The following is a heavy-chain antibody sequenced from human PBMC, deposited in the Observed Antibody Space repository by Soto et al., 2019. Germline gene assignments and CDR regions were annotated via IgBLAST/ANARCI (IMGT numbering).Heavy chain of an antibody. V-gene: IGHV3-48*03. CDR2: ISSSGSTI. CDR1: GFTFSSYE. Sequence: GGSLRLSCAASGFTFSSYEMNWVRQAPGKGLEWVSYISSSGSTIYYADSVKGRFTISRDNAKNSLYLQMNSLRAEDTAVYYCARQVLLWFGETHYFDYWGQGTLVTVSS. D-gene: IGHD3-10*01. J-gene: IGHJ4*02. CDR3: ARQVLLWFGETHYFDY.